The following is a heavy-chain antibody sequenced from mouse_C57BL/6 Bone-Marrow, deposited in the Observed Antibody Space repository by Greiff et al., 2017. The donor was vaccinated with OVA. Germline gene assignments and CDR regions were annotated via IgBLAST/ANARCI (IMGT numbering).Heavy chain of an antibody. D-gene: IGHD2-4*01. V-gene: IGHV5-9-1*02. CDR3: TRAPYDYDWFAY. CDR2: ISSGGDYI. CDR1: GFTFSSYA. Sequence: EVNVVESGEGLVKPGGSLKLSCAASGFTFSSYAMSWVRQTPEKRLEWVAYISSGGDYIYYADTVKGRFTISRDNARNTLYLQMSSLKSEDTAMYYCTRAPYDYDWFAYWGQGTLVTVSA. J-gene: IGHJ3*01.